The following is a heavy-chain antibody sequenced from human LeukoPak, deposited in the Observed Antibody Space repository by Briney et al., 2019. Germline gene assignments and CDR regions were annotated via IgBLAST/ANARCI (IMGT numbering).Heavy chain of an antibody. CDR1: GFIFSSYG. J-gene: IGHJ4*02. Sequence: GGSLRLSCAASGFIFSSYGMHWVRQAPDKGLEWVAFIRYDGSNKYYADSVKGRFTISRDNSKNTLYLQMNSLRAEDTAVYYCAKDRSGSYSQGLDYWGQGTLVTVSS. V-gene: IGHV3-30*02. D-gene: IGHD1-26*01. CDR2: IRYDGSNK. CDR3: AKDRSGSYSQGLDY.